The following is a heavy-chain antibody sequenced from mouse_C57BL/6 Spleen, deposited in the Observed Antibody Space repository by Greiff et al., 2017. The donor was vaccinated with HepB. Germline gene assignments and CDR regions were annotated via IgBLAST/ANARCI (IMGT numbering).Heavy chain of an antibody. CDR1: GFTFSSYA. V-gene: IGHV5-4*01. CDR2: ISDGGSYT. Sequence: EVHLVESGGGLVKPGGSLKLSCAASGFTFSSYAMSWVRQTPEKRLEWVATISDGGSYTYYPDNVKGRFTISRDNAKNNLYLQMSHLKSEDTAMYYCARDEGGSSHYWGQGTTLTVSS. CDR3: ARDEGGSSHY. D-gene: IGHD1-1*01. J-gene: IGHJ2*01.